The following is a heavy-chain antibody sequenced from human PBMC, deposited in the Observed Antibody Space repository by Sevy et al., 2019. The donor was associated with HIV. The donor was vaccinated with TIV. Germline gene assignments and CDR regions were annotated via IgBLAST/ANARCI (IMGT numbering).Heavy chain of an antibody. CDR3: ATTKDYYDSSGYPFDY. V-gene: IGHV1-2*02. CDR1: TSSFTAYY. Sequence: ASVKVSCKTSTSSFTAYYIHWVRQAPGQGLEWMGWINPNSGGSGGTNYAQKFQDRVTLTSDASISTAYLELTRLRSDETAVYYCATTKDYYDSSGYPFDYWGQGTLVTVSS. D-gene: IGHD3-22*01. CDR2: INPNSGGSGGT. J-gene: IGHJ4*02.